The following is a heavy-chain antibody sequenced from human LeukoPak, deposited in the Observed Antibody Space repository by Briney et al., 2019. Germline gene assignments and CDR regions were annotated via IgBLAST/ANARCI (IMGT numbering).Heavy chain of an antibody. Sequence: SETLSLTCTVSGGSISGYYWSWLRQPPGKGLEWIAYIYSSGSTYYNPSLKSRVTISVDTSKNQFFLKLTSVTTADTAVYYCARAALVGATLFDWGQGTLVTVSS. D-gene: IGHD1-26*01. CDR2: IYSSGST. J-gene: IGHJ4*02. V-gene: IGHV4-59*01. CDR1: GGSISGYY. CDR3: ARAALVGATLFD.